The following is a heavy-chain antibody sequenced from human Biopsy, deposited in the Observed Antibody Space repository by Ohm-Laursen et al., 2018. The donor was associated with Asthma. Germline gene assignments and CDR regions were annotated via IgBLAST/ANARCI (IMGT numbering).Heavy chain of an antibody. D-gene: IGHD3-10*01. V-gene: IGHV1-18*03. J-gene: IGHJ6*02. CDR2: ISVYNGNT. CDR1: GYTFNSAG. CDR3: ARAVDYSHYYGIDV. Sequence: ESLRISCKTSGYTFNSAGITWVRQAPGQGLEWMGWISVYNGNTKVAQKLQDRVTMITDTSTSTAYMELRSLRSDDMAVYFCARAVDYSHYYGIDVWGQGTTVTVS.